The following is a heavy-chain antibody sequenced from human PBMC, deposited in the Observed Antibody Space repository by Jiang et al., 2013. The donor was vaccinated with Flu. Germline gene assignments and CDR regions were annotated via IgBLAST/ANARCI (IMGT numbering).Heavy chain of an antibody. V-gene: IGHV4-4*02. Sequence: GLVKPSGTLSLTCAVSGGSISSSNWWSWVRQPPGKGLEWIGEIYHNGSTNYNPSLKSRVTLSVDKSNNQFALKLNSVTAADTAVYSCARLNTVVTPGAFDSWGQGTLVTVSS. CDR1: GGSISSSNW. D-gene: IGHD4-23*01. CDR3: ARLNTVVTPGAFDS. J-gene: IGHJ4*02. CDR2: IYHNGST.